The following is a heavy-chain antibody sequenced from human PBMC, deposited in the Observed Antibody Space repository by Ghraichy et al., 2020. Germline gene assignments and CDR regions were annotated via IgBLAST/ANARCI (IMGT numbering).Heavy chain of an antibody. J-gene: IGHJ4*02. D-gene: IGHD3-22*01. Sequence: SETLSLTCAVYGGSFSGYYWSWIRQPPGKGLEWIGEINHSGSTNYNPSLKSRVTISVDTSKNQFSLKLSSVTAADTAVYYCARGGYFYFDYWGQGTLVTVSS. V-gene: IGHV4-34*01. CDR3: ARGGYFYFDY. CDR2: INHSGST. CDR1: GGSFSGYY.